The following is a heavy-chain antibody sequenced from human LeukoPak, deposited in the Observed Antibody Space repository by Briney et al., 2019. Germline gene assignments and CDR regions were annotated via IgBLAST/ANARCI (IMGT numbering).Heavy chain of an antibody. CDR2: LYSGGNT. CDR1: GFTVSSNY. D-gene: IGHD5-18*01. Sequence: GGSLRLSCAASGFTVSSNYMSWVRQTPGKGLAWVSVLYSGGNTYYADSVKGRFTISRDNSKNMLFLQMNSPRAEDTAVYYCARVGRGDTYGYVDYWGQGTLVTVSS. J-gene: IGHJ4*02. V-gene: IGHV3-66*01. CDR3: ARVGRGDTYGYVDY.